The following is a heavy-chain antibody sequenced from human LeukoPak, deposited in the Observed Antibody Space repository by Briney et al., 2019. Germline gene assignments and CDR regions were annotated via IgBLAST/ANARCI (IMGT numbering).Heavy chain of an antibody. CDR2: ISSSSSYI. V-gene: IGHV3-21*01. D-gene: IGHD2-15*01. Sequence: GGSLRLSCAASGFTLSNYAMSWVRQAPGKGLEWVSSISSSSSYIYYADSVKGRFTISRDNAKNSLYLQMNSLRAEDTAVYYCARTDCSGGSCYKSGWFDPWGQGTLVTVSS. J-gene: IGHJ5*02. CDR1: GFTLSNYA. CDR3: ARTDCSGGSCYKSGWFDP.